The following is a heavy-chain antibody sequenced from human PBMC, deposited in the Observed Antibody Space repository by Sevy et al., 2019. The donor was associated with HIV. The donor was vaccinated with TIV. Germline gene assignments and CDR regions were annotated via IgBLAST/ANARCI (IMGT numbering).Heavy chain of an antibody. CDR2: ISDDSRYI. Sequence: GGSLRLSCAASGFKFRSYSMNWVRQAPGKGLEWLSSISDDSRYIYYSDSVKGRFTISRANAKNLLFLQMNNLRVEDTAIYYCARDFTIFGVVSGIDYWGQGNLVTVSS. J-gene: IGHJ4*02. CDR1: GFKFRSYS. CDR3: ARDFTIFGVVSGIDY. D-gene: IGHD3-3*01. V-gene: IGHV3-21*04.